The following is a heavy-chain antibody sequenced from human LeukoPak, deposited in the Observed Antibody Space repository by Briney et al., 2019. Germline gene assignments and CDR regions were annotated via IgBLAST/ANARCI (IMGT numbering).Heavy chain of an antibody. D-gene: IGHD6-13*01. CDR1: AINVTTNY. CDR2: IYGDNAA. J-gene: IGHJ4*01. V-gene: IGHV3-66*02. CDR3: VSSTGQQFIPYDY. Sequence: PGGSLRLSCAASAINVTTNYMTWIRQAPGKGLEWVSLIYGDNAAYYAESVRGRFIISRDSLKNTLFLQMHSLRAEDTAVYYCVSSTGQQFIPYDYWGHGTHVTVSS.